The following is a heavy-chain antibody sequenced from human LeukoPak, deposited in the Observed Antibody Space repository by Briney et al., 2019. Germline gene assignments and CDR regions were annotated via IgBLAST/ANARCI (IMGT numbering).Heavy chain of an antibody. CDR3: ARRIRFGESSKENWFDP. V-gene: IGHV2-5*01. D-gene: IGHD3-10*01. J-gene: IGHJ5*02. CDR2: IYWNGDK. CDR1: GFSLSTSAVG. Sequence: SGPTLLKPTPTLTLTCTFSGFSLSTSAVGVGWIRQPPGRALEWLALIYWNGDKCYSPSLRSRLTITKDTSKNQVVLTMTNMDPVDTATYYCARRIRFGESSKENWFDPWGQGTLVTVSS.